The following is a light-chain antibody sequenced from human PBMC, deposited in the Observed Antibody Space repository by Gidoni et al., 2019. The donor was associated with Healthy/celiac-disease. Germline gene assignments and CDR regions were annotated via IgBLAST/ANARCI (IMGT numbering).Light chain of an antibody. CDR1: QSISSY. CDR2: AAS. V-gene: IGKV1-39*01. Sequence: DIQMTQSRSSLSASVGDRVTITCPASQSISSYLNWYQQKPGKAPKLLIYAASSLQSGVPSRFSGSGSGTDFTLTISSLQPEDFATYYCQQSYSTPRTFGQGTKLEIK. J-gene: IGKJ2*01. CDR3: QQSYSTPRT.